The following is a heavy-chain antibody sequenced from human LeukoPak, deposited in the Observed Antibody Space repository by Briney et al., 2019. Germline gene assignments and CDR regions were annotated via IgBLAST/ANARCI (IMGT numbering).Heavy chain of an antibody. V-gene: IGHV3-30*04. CDR2: ISYDGSNK. CDR3: ARAGRFGESFRDYYYYIDV. Sequence: GGSLRLSCAASGFTFSSYAMHWVRQAPGRGLEWVAVISYDGSNKYYADSVKGRFTISRDNSKNTLYLQMNSLRAEDTAVYFCARAGRFGESFRDYYYYIDVWGKGTTVTVSS. CDR1: GFTFSSYA. D-gene: IGHD3-10*01. J-gene: IGHJ6*03.